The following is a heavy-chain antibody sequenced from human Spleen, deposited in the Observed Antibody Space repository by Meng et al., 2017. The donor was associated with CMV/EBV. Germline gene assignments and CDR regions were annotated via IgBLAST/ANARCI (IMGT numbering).Heavy chain of an antibody. V-gene: IGHV3-30*02. J-gene: IGHJ3*01. D-gene: IGHD3-3*01. CDR3: ARDEDYHFWSGFPDTFDV. Sequence: GGSLRLSCAASGFTFSSYGMHWVRQAPGKGLEWVAFIRYDGSNKYYADSVKGRFSISRDNSKNTLYLQMNSLRVEDTAVYYCARDEDYHFWSGFPDTFDVWGQGTMVTVSS. CDR1: GFTFSSYG. CDR2: IRYDGSNK.